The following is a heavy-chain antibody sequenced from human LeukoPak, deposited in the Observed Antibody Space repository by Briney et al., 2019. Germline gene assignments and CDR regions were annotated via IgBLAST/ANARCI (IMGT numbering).Heavy chain of an antibody. CDR3: ARDQYFDWLGEWNY. V-gene: IGHV3-21*01. D-gene: IGHD3-9*01. CDR2: ISSSSYI. CDR1: GFTFSSYS. J-gene: IGHJ4*02. Sequence: PGGSLRLSCAASGFTFSSYSMNWVRQAPGKGLEWVSSISSSSYIYYADSVKGRFTISRDNAKNSLYLQMNSLRAEDTAVYYCARDQYFDWLGEWNYWGQGTLVTVSS.